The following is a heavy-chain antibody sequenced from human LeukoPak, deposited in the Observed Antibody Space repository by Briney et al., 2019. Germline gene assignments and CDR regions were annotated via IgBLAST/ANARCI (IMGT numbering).Heavy chain of an antibody. CDR2: ISGSGGST. D-gene: IGHD3-3*01. J-gene: IGHJ6*02. CDR1: GFTFSSYA. Sequence: GGSLRLSCAASGFTFSSYAMSWVRQAPGKGLEWVSAISGSGGSTYYADSVKGRFTISRDNSKNTLYLQMNSLRAEDTAVYYCARVGEWPNYGMDVWGQGTTVTVSS. CDR3: ARVGEWPNYGMDV. V-gene: IGHV3-23*01.